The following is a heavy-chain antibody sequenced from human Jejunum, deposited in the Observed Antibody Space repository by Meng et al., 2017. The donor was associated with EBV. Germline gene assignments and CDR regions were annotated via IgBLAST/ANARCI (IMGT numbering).Heavy chain of an antibody. V-gene: IGHV1-2*06. CDR2: NNLNSGFS. CDR1: GSTFTEYY. CDR3: ARSTLTGYYDRWFDP. Sequence: QVQLVESGAVVKKPGASAKVYCKASGSTFTEYYMHWVRQAPGQGLQWIGRNNLNSGFSSYSRKFQGRVTLTRDTTTNTAYMELGGLESDDTAVYYCARSTLTGYYDRWFDPWGQGTLVTVSS. D-gene: IGHD3-22*01. J-gene: IGHJ5*02.